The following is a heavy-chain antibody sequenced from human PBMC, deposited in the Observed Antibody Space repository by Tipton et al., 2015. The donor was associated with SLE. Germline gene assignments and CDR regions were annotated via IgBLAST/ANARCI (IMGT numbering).Heavy chain of an antibody. D-gene: IGHD6-13*01. CDR1: GGSISSSSYY. V-gene: IGHV4-61*05. CDR2: IYTGGST. CDR3: ARDLLGSSWPNYYWYGMDV. J-gene: IGHJ6*02. Sequence: TLSLTCTVSGGSISSSSYYWGWIRQPPGKGLEWIGYIYTGGSTDYNPSLKSRVTLSVDTSKNHFSLKLTSVTAADTAVYYCARDLLGSSWPNYYWYGMDVWGQGTTVTVSS.